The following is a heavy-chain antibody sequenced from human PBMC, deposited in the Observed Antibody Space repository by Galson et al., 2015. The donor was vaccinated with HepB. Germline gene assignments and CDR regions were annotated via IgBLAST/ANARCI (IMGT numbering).Heavy chain of an antibody. CDR3: ARDSEWELLYHAFDI. CDR1: GFTFSSYS. CDR2: ISSSSSTI. D-gene: IGHD1-26*01. V-gene: IGHV3-48*04. Sequence: SLRLSCAASGFTFSSYSMNWVRQAPGKGLEWVSYISSSSSTIYYADSVKGRFTISRDNAKNSLYLQMNSLRAEDTAVYYCARDSEWELLYHAFDIWGQGTMVTVSS. J-gene: IGHJ3*02.